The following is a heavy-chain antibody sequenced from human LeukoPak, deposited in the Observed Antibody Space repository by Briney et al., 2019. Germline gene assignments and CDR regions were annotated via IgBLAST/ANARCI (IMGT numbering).Heavy chain of an antibody. CDR1: GYTLTTYD. CDR3: ARVRINYYTSQYYFDY. D-gene: IGHD3-10*01. Sequence: ASVKVSCKASGYTLTTYDINWLRQATGQGLEWMGWMNPDSGNTGYAQKFQGRVTFTRSTSISTAYMVLNSLRSEDTAVYYCARVRINYYTSQYYFDYWGQGTLVTVSS. V-gene: IGHV1-8*03. CDR2: MNPDSGNT. J-gene: IGHJ4*02.